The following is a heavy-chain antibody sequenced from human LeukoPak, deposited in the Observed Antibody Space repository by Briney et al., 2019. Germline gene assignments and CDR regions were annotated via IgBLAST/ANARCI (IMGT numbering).Heavy chain of an antibody. D-gene: IGHD2-15*01. CDR3: AMRYCSGASCSYYFDY. CDR1: GSTFSTYI. V-gene: IGHV3-21*01. J-gene: IGHJ4*02. CDR2: MTSTSSYI. Sequence: PGGSLRLSCAASGSTFSTYIMNWVRQTPGKGLEWVSSMTSTSSYIYYADSVKGRLTISRDNAKNSLYLQMNSLRAEDTALYYCAMRYCSGASCSYYFDYWGQGTLVTVS.